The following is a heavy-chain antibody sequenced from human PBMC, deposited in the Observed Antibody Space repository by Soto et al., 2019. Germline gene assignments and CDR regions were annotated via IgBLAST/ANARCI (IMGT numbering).Heavy chain of an antibody. V-gene: IGHV3-49*04. CDR1: GFTFGDYA. J-gene: IGHJ4*02. CDR3: SRGSRSEDYYDPFDY. CDR2: IRNKAYGGTT. Sequence: PGGLLRLSCTAPGFTFGDYAMYWVRQAPGKGLECIGFIRNKAYGGTTEYAAYVEGRFIISRDNSKSLAYIQMNSLKTEDTAVCFCSRGSRSEDYYDPFDYWGQGTLVTVSS. D-gene: IGHD3-22*01.